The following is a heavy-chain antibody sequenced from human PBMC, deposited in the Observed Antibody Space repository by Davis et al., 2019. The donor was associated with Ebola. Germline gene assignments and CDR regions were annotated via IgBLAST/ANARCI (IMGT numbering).Heavy chain of an antibody. CDR3: ARLHTATFFYGTDV. Sequence: GESLKISCKDSGNSFTSHWIGWVRQMPGKGLEWMGIIYPGDSDTRTSPSFQGHVTISADKSISTAYLQWSSLKASDTAMYYCARLHTATFFYGTDVWGQGTSVTVSS. V-gene: IGHV5-51*01. CDR2: IYPGDSDT. CDR1: GNSFTSHW. D-gene: IGHD4-17*01. J-gene: IGHJ6*02.